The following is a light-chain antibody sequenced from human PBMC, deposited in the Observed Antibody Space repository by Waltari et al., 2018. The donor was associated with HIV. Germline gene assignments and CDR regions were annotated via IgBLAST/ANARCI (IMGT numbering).Light chain of an antibody. J-gene: IGLJ2*01. CDR1: ISDVGGYNY. Sequence: QSALTQPASVSGSPGQSITISCTGSISDVGGYNYVSWYQHHPGKAPILIIYDVSARPGGGSHRCAVSQSGSTASLTISGLQAEDEAHYYCCSYAGSGNVLFSGGTKVTVL. CDR3: CSYAGSGNVL. V-gene: IGLV2-23*02. CDR2: DVS.